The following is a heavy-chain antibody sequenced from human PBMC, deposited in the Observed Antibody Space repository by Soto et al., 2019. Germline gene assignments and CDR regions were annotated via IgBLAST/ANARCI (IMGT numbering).Heavy chain of an antibody. D-gene: IGHD3-22*01. CDR3: ARAAYYYDSSGYYYEYNWFDP. Sequence: ASVKVSCKASGYTFTSYDINWVRQATGQGLEWMGWMNPNSGNTGYAQKFQGRVTMTRNTSISTAYMELSSLRSEDTAVYYCARAAYYYDSSGYYYEYNWFDPWGQGTLVTVSS. CDR1: GYTFTSYD. J-gene: IGHJ5*02. V-gene: IGHV1-8*01. CDR2: MNPNSGNT.